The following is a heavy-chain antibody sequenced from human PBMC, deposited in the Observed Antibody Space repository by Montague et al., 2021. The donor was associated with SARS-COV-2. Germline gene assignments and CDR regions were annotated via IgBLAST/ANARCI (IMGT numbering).Heavy chain of an antibody. Sequence: SETLSLTCTVYGCSISRYYWSWIRQPPGKGLEWVGYIYYSGSSYYDPSLQSRVTISVDTSKNQFSLKLSSVTAADTTVYYCARGFDYWGTGTLVTVSS. CDR2: IYYSGSS. J-gene: IGHJ4*02. CDR1: GCSISRYY. CDR3: ARGFDY. V-gene: IGHV4-59*01.